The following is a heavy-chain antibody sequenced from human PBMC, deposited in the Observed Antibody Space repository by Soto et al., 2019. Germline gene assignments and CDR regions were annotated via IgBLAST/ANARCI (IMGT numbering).Heavy chain of an antibody. CDR2: IIPIFGTA. V-gene: IGHV1-69*05. CDR3: ARESFEYFQH. J-gene: IGHJ1*01. Sequence: GASVKVSCKASGGTFSSYAISWVRQAPGQGLEWMGGIIPIFGTANYAQKFQGWVTMTRDTSISTAYMELSRLRSDDTAVYYCARESFEYFQHWGQGTLVTVSS. CDR1: GGTFSSYA.